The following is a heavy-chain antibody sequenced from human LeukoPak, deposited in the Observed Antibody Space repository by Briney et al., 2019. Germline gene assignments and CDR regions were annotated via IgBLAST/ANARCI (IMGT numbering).Heavy chain of an antibody. V-gene: IGHV4-39*01. CDR3: ARRNSFGSFDY. D-gene: IGHD5-18*01. Sequence: PSETLSLTCTVSGGSISSSSYYWGWIRQPPGKGLEWIGFISYGGSTYYNWSLKSRVTISVDTSKNQFSLKLSSVTAADTALYYCARRNSFGSFDYWGQGTLVTVSS. CDR2: ISYGGST. J-gene: IGHJ4*02. CDR1: GGSISSSSYY.